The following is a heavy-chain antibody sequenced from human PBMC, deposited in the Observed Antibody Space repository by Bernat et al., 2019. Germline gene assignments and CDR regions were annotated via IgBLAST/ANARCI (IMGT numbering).Heavy chain of an antibody. CDR1: GFTFSNFA. D-gene: IGHD1-26*01. CDR3: VKRQWGPDAFDV. Sequence: EVQLLESGGGLGHPGGSLRLSCAASGFTFSNFAMTWVRQAPGKGLDWVSSRSNSGGATYYADSVKGRFTISRDNSKNTLYLQVNSVRAEDTAVYYCVKRQWGPDAFDVWGQGTMVTVSS. CDR2: RSNSGGAT. J-gene: IGHJ3*01. V-gene: IGHV3-23*01.